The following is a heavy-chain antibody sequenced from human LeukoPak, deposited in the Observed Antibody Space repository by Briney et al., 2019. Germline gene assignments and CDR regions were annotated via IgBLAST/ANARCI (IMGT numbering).Heavy chain of an antibody. CDR3: ATAHGDSVVNAFDI. D-gene: IGHD4-17*01. J-gene: IGHJ3*02. V-gene: IGHV1-24*01. Sequence: GASVKVSCEVSGYTLTELSMHWVRQAPGQGLEWMGCIDPDDGETIYAQKFQGRVTMTEDTSTDTAYMELSSLRSEDTAVYYCATAHGDSVVNAFDIWGQGTMVTVSS. CDR1: GYTLTELS. CDR2: IDPDDGET.